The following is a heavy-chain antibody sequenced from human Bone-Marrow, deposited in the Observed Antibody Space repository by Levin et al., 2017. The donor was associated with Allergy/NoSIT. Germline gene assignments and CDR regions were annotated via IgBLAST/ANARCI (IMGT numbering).Heavy chain of an antibody. CDR1: GASITNTYY. Sequence: NSSETLSLTCAVSGASITNTYYWAWIRQPPGKGLDWIGSIYHTGTTFYNPSLKSRITISVDTSKSQFSLQLTSVTSADTAVYYCARGGGYNGAAWKEYFDFWGQGTLVAVPP. V-gene: IGHV4-38-2*01. J-gene: IGHJ4*02. CDR3: ARGGGYNGAAWKEYFDF. D-gene: IGHD6-25*01. CDR2: IYHTGTT.